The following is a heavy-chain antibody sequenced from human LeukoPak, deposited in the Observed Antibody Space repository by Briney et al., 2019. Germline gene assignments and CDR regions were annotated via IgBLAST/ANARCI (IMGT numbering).Heavy chain of an antibody. CDR1: GYTFTGYY. Sequence: ASVTVSCMASGYTFTGYYMHWVRQAPGQGLEWMGWINPNSGGTNYAQKFQGRVTMTRDTSISTAYMELSRLRSDDTAVYYCARERYSSGWSRFDPWGQGTLVTVSS. CDR3: ARERYSSGWSRFDP. V-gene: IGHV1-2*02. J-gene: IGHJ5*02. CDR2: INPNSGGT. D-gene: IGHD6-19*01.